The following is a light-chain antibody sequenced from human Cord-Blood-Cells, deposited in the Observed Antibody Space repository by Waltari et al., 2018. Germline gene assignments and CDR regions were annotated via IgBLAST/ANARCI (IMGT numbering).Light chain of an antibody. Sequence: QSALTQPASVSGSPGQSITISCTGTSSDVGGYNLVSWYQQHPGKAPKLMIYEVSKRPSGVSNRFSGSKSGNTASLTISGLQAEDEADYYCCSYAGSSTPFYVFGTGTKVTVL. CDR1: SSDVGGYNL. V-gene: IGLV2-23*02. J-gene: IGLJ1*01. CDR2: EVS. CDR3: CSYAGSSTPFYV.